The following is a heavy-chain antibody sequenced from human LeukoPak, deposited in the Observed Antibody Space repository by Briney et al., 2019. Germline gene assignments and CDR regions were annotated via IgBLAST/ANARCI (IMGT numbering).Heavy chain of an antibody. CDR1: GYTFTSYG. CDR2: ISAYNGNT. D-gene: IGHD1-26*01. Sequence: ASVKVSCKASGYTFTSYGISWVRQAPGQGLEWMGWISAYNGNTNYAQKLQGRVTMTRDMSTSTVYMELSSLRSEDTAVYYCARGYSGSYYQDFDYWGQGTLVTVSS. J-gene: IGHJ4*02. CDR3: ARGYSGSYYQDFDY. V-gene: IGHV1-18*01.